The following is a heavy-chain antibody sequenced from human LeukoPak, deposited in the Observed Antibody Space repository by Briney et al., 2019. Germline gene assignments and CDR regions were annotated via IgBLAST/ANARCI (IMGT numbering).Heavy chain of an antibody. J-gene: IGHJ4*02. Sequence: ASVEVSCKASGYTFTGYYMHWVRQAPGQGIEWMGWINPNSGGTNYAQKFQGRVTMTRDTSISTAYMELSRLRSDDTAVYYCARDRSPAPGRSYGRGHFDYWGQGTLVTVSS. CDR2: INPNSGGT. V-gene: IGHV1-2*02. CDR1: GYTFTGYY. CDR3: ARDRSPAPGRSYGRGHFDY. D-gene: IGHD5-18*01.